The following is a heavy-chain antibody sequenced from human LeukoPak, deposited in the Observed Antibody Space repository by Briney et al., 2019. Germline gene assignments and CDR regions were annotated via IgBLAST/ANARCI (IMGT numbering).Heavy chain of an antibody. Sequence: GGSLRLSCAASGFNFNDYAMHWVRQVPGKGLEWVSGISWNRNTVGYADSVRGRFTIFRDDDKNSLYLQMNSLRAEDTALYYCAKDADDSGDYVGIDYWGQGTLVTVSS. D-gene: IGHD4-17*01. CDR2: ISWNRNTV. J-gene: IGHJ4*02. CDR1: GFNFNDYA. V-gene: IGHV3-9*01. CDR3: AKDADDSGDYVGIDY.